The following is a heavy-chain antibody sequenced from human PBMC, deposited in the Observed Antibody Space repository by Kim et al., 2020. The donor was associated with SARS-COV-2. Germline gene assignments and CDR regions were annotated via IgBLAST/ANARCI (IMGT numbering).Heavy chain of an antibody. V-gene: IGHV3-23*01. Sequence: DSVKGRFTNPRDNSKSTVYLQMNRLRADDTAVYYCAKLPSRSSASFDHWGQGTLVTVSS. D-gene: IGHD6-13*01. J-gene: IGHJ4*02. CDR3: AKLPSRSSASFDH.